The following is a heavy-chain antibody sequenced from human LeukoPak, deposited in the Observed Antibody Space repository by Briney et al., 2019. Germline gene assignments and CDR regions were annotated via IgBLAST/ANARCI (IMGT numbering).Heavy chain of an antibody. CDR1: GGTFSSYA. D-gene: IGHD6-25*01. V-gene: IGHV1-69*05. Sequence: VASVKVSCKASGGTFSSYAISWVRQAPGQGLEWMGGIIPIFGTANYAQKFQGRVTITTDESTSTAYVELSSLRSEDTAVYYCAREESGAADYWGQGTLVTVSS. J-gene: IGHJ4*02. CDR2: IIPIFGTA. CDR3: AREESGAADY.